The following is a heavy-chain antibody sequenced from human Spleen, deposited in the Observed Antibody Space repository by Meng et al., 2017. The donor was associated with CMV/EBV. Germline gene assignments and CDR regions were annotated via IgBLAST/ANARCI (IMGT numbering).Heavy chain of an antibody. Sequence: ASVKVSCKASGFTFTDYYIHWVRQAPGQGLEWMGWISAYNGNTNYAQKLQGRVTMTTDTSTSTAYMELRSLRSDDTAVYYCAREGGVPGGAYYDFWSGLLYGMDVWGQGTTVTVSS. CDR2: ISAYNGNT. CDR3: AREGGVPGGAYYDFWSGLLYGMDV. CDR1: GFTFTDYY. D-gene: IGHD3-3*01. J-gene: IGHJ6*02. V-gene: IGHV1-18*04.